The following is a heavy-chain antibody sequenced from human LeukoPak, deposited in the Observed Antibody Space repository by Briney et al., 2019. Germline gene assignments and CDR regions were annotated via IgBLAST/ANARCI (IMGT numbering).Heavy chain of an antibody. D-gene: IGHD2-2*01. Sequence: PSETLSLTCAVYGGSFSGYYWSWIRQPPGKGLEWIGEINHSGSTNYNPSLKSRVTISVDTSKNQFSLKLSSVTAADTAVYYCARHDIVVVPAAIAYWGQGTLVTVSS. CDR3: ARHDIVVVPAAIAY. J-gene: IGHJ4*02. V-gene: IGHV4-34*01. CDR1: GGSFSGYY. CDR2: INHSGST.